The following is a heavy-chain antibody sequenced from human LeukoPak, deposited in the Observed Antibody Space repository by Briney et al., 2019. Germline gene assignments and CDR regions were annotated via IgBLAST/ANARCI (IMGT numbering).Heavy chain of an antibody. Sequence: PGGSLRLSCAASGFTFSSYAMTWVRQAPEKGLEWVSTISSSGGTTYYADSVKGRFTISRDNSKNTLYLQMNSLRAEDTALYYCAKSPRGSRIDYWGQGTLVTVSS. D-gene: IGHD3-10*01. CDR1: GFTFSSYA. CDR3: AKSPRGSRIDY. V-gene: IGHV3-23*01. J-gene: IGHJ4*02. CDR2: ISSSGGTT.